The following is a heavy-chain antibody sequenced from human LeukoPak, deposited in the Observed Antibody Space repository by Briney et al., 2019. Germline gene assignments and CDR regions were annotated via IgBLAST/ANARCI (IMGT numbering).Heavy chain of an antibody. D-gene: IGHD3-22*01. CDR3: ARVGTDSSGYYPLDY. J-gene: IGHJ4*02. CDR1: GGSFSGYY. CDR2: INHSGST. Sequence: SETLSLTCAVYGGSFSGYYWSWIRQPPGKGLEWIGEINHSGSTNYNPSLKSRVTISVDTSKNQFSLKLSSVTAADTAVYYCARVGTDSSGYYPLDYWGQGALVTVS. V-gene: IGHV4-34*01.